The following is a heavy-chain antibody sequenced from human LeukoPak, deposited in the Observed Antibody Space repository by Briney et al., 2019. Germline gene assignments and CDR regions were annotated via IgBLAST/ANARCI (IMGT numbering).Heavy chain of an antibody. V-gene: IGHV3-30-3*01. CDR3: AGRFLIFDY. Sequence: GRSLRLSCAASGFTFSSYAMHWVRQAPGKGLEWVAVISYDGSNKYYADSVKGRFTISRDNSKNTLYLQMNSLRAEDTAVYYCAGRFLIFDYWGQGTLVTVSS. CDR2: ISYDGSNK. D-gene: IGHD3-3*01. J-gene: IGHJ4*02. CDR1: GFTFSSYA.